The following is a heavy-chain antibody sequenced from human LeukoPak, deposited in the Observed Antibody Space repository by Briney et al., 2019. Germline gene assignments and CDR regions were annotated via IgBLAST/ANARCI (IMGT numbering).Heavy chain of an antibody. CDR2: INHSGST. CDR1: GGSISSYY. CDR3: ARQSWNDVHFDY. Sequence: SETLSLTCTVSGGSISSYYWSWIRQPPGKGLEWIGEINHSGSTNYNPSLKSRVTISVDTSKNQFSLKLSSVTAADTAVYYCARQSWNDVHFDYWGQGTLVTVSS. D-gene: IGHD1-1*01. V-gene: IGHV4-34*01. J-gene: IGHJ4*02.